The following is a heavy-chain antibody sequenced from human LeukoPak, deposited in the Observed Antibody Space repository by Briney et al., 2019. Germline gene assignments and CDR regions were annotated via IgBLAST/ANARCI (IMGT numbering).Heavy chain of an antibody. CDR1: GFTFSSYA. J-gene: IGHJ6*02. V-gene: IGHV3-30-3*01. Sequence: GGSLRLSCAASGFTFSSYAMHWVRQAPGKGLEWVAVISYDGSNKYYADSVKGRFTISRDNSKNTLYLQMNSLRAEDTAVYYCAGGYYYGSGSLYGMDVWGQGTTVTVSS. CDR3: AGGYYYGSGSLYGMDV. D-gene: IGHD3-10*01. CDR2: ISYDGSNK.